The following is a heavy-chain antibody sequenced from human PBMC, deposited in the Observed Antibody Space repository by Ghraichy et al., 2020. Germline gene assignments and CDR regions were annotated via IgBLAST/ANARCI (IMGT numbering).Heavy chain of an antibody. Sequence: GSLRLSCAASGFPFTVYWMNWVRRTPGKGLEWVANVNQDGSEKSYVDSVRGRFTISRDTAKNSVFLQMDSLRVEDTAVYYCARGFDGYFGIDVWGPGTTVTVSS. CDR1: GFPFTVYW. J-gene: IGHJ6*02. V-gene: IGHV3-7*04. D-gene: IGHD3-3*01. CDR3: ARGFDGYFGIDV. CDR2: VNQDGSEK.